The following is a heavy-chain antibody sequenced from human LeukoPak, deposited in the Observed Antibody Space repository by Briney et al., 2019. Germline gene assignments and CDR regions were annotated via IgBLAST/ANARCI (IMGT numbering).Heavy chain of an antibody. Sequence: ASVKVSCKASGYTFTGYYMHWVRQAPGQGLEWMGWINPNSGGTNYAQKFQGRVTMTTDSSTRTAYMELRSLRSDDTAVYYCARDCSTTSCSEVDYWGQGTLVTVSS. J-gene: IGHJ4*02. V-gene: IGHV1-2*02. CDR1: GYTFTGYY. CDR2: INPNSGGT. CDR3: ARDCSTTSCSEVDY. D-gene: IGHD2-2*01.